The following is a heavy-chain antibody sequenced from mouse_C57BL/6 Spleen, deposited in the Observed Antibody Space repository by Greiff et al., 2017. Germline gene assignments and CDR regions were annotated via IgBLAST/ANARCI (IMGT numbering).Heavy chain of an antibody. CDR3: AREYYSNSGAMDY. V-gene: IGHV1-31*01. Sequence: EVQRVESGPELVKPGASVKISCKASGYSFTGYYMHWVKQSHGNILDWIGYIYPYNGVSSYNQKFKGKATLTVDKSSSTAYMELRSLTSEDSAVYYCAREYYSNSGAMDYWGQGTSVTVSS. CDR2: IYPYNGVS. D-gene: IGHD2-5*01. J-gene: IGHJ4*01. CDR1: GYSFTGYY.